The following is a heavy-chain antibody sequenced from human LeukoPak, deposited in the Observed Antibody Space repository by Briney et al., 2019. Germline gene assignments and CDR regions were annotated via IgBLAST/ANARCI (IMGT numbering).Heavy chain of an antibody. Sequence: MPSETLSLTRTVSGGSISSGGYYWSWIRQPPGKGLEWIGYIYHSGSTYYNPSLKSRVTISVDTSENQFSLKLSSVTAADTAVYYCARDYTLYISGWFLDYWAQGTLVTVSS. CDR1: GGSISSGGYY. D-gene: IGHD6-19*01. V-gene: IGHV4-30-2*01. J-gene: IGHJ4*02. CDR2: IYHSGST. CDR3: ARDYTLYISGWFLDY.